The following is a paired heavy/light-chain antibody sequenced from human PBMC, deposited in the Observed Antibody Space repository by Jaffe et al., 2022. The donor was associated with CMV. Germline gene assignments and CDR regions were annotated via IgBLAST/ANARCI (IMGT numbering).Heavy chain of an antibody. D-gene: IGHD5-12*01. CDR2: ISHSRTT. CDR1: GGSMRTYY. CDR3: ARVASGYDTELTNYYYYMDV. Sequence: QVQLQESGPGLVRPSETLSLDCTVSGGSMRTYYWGWIRQPPGKGLEWIGYISHSRTTIKNPSLKSRVTMSLDTAKTQFSLKLTSVTAADTAVYFCARVASGYDTELTNYYYYMDVWGKGTTVIVSS. J-gene: IGHJ6*03. V-gene: IGHV4-59*01.
Light chain of an antibody. CDR2: AKN. CDR3: NSRDSSGNHYVV. J-gene: IGLJ2*01. V-gene: IGLV3-19*01. CDR1: SVGNYH. Sequence: SSELTQEPAVSVALGQTVKITCQGDSVGNYHAAWYQQKPGQAPMLVVYAKNNRPSGIPDRFSGSTSGNTASLTITGAQAEDEADYYCNSRDSSGNHYVVFGGGTKLTVL.